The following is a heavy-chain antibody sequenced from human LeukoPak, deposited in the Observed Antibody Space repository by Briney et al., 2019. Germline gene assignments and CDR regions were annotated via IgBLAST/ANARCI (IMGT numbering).Heavy chain of an antibody. Sequence: SGTLSLTCVVSGASISSSNWWNWDRQPPGKGLEWIGEVYHSGSANYNASLKSRVTISVDKSKNQFSLKLTSVTAADTAMYYCARGVTFDIWGQGTMVTVSS. V-gene: IGHV4-4*02. CDR1: GASISSSNW. CDR3: ARGVTFDI. CDR2: VYHSGSA. J-gene: IGHJ3*02. D-gene: IGHD2-21*01.